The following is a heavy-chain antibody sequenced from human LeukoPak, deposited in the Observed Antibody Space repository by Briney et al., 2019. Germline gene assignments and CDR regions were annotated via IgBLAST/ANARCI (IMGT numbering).Heavy chain of an antibody. CDR3: AREEITMVRGVIIEAPFDY. Sequence: GASVKVSCNASGGTFSSYAISWVRQAPGQGLEWMGGIIPIFGTANYAQKFQGRVTITADKSTSTAYMELSSLRSEDTAVYYCAREEITMVRGVIIEAPFDYWGQGTLVTVSS. CDR1: GGTFSSYA. CDR2: IIPIFGTA. D-gene: IGHD3-10*01. J-gene: IGHJ4*02. V-gene: IGHV1-69*06.